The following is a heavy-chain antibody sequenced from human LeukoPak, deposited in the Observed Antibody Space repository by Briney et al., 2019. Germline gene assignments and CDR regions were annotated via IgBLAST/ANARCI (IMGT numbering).Heavy chain of an antibody. CDR2: ISGSGGST. Sequence: GGSLRLPCAASGFTVSSNYMSWVRQAPGKGLEWVSAISGSGGSTYYADSVKGRFTISRDNSKNTLYLQMNSLRAEDTAVYYCAKADDSRFGDFDYWGQGTLVTVSS. J-gene: IGHJ4*02. V-gene: IGHV3-23*01. CDR1: GFTVSSNY. CDR3: AKADDSRFGDFDY. D-gene: IGHD3-22*01.